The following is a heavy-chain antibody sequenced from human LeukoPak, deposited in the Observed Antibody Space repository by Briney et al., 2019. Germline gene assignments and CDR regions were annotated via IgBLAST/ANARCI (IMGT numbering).Heavy chain of an antibody. V-gene: IGHV3-23*01. J-gene: IGHJ4*02. CDR2: ISDSGGGT. Sequence: GGSLRLSCAASGFTFSNYLMHWVRQTPGKGLEWVSGISDSGGGTYYADSVKGRFTISRDNSKNTLYLQMNSLRAEDTAVYYCAKLPGRAADYWGQGTLVTVSS. CDR1: GFTFSNYL. CDR3: AKLPGRAADY.